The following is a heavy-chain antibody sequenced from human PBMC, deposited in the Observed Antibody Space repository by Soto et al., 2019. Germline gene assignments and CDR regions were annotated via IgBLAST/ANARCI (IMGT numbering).Heavy chain of an antibody. D-gene: IGHD2-15*01. CDR1: GGSFSGYX. J-gene: IGHJ4*02. CDR2: INHSGST. V-gene: IGHV4-34*01. CDR3: ARFAGVVAADLYYFDY. Sequence: QVQLQQWGAGLLKPSETLSLTCAVYGGSFSGYXWSWIRQPPGKGLEWIGEINHSGSTNYNPSLKSRVTISVDTSKNQFSLKLSSVTAADTAVYYCARFAGVVAADLYYFDYWGQGTLVTVSS.